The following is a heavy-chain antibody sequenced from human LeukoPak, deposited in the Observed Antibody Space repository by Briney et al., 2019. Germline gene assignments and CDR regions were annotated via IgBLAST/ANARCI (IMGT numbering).Heavy chain of an antibody. CDR2: IYTSGST. J-gene: IGHJ4*02. V-gene: IGHV4-61*02. CDR1: GGSISSGSYY. D-gene: IGHD3/OR15-3a*01. Sequence: SQTLSLTCTVSGGSISSGSYYWSWIRQPAGKGLEWIGRIYTSGSTNYNPSLKSRVTISVDTSKNQFSLKLSSVTAADTAVYYCARTSGLGVVDYWGRGTLVTVSS. CDR3: ARTSGLGVVDY.